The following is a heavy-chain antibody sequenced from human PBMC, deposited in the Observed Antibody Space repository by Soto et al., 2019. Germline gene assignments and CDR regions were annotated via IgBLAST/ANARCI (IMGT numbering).Heavy chain of an antibody. CDR1: GFTFSSYS. J-gene: IGHJ6*02. CDR3: ARGDCSRTSCYSGGSYYYGLDV. D-gene: IGHD2-2*01. Sequence: GGSLRLSCAASGFTFSSYSMNWVRQAPGKGLEWVSSISADSGYIYYTDSVKGRFTISRDNARNSLYLQMNSLRAEDTAIYYCARGDCSRTSCYSGGSYYYGLDVWGQGTXVTVSS. V-gene: IGHV3-21*01. CDR2: ISADSGYI.